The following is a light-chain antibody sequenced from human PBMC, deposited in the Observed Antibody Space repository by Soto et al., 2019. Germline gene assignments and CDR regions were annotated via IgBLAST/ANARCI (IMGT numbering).Light chain of an antibody. Sequence: DIQMTQSPSSLSASVGHRVTVTCRARQSISSNLSWYQQKPGKAPKLLIYVASSLQSGVPPRFSGSGSGTDFTLSISSLQPEDFATYYCLQTYSTWTFGQGTKVEIK. V-gene: IGKV1-39*01. CDR1: QSISSN. CDR2: VAS. J-gene: IGKJ1*01. CDR3: LQTYSTWT.